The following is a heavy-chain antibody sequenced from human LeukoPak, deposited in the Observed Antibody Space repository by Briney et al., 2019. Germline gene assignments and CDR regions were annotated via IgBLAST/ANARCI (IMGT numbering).Heavy chain of an antibody. D-gene: IGHD1-26*01. CDR1: GFTFNNFA. CDR3: ARDGGAKY. J-gene: IGHJ4*02. CDR2: ISYGDGSKK. V-gene: IGHV3-30-3*01. Sequence: PGGSLRLSCAASGFTFNNFALHWVRQTQGKGLEWVALISYGDGSKKYYAESVKGRFTISRDNAKNSLDLQMNSLRTEDTAVYYCARDGGAKYWGQGTLVTVSS.